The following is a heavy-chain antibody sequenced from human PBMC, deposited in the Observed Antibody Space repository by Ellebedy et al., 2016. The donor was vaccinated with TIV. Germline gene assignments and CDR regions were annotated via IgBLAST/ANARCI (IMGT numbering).Heavy chain of an antibody. CDR3: ARDRRGIAVSGSGFGDH. Sequence: GGSLRLSCAASGFTFSSYAMSWVRQAPGKGLEWVSAISGSGGSTYYADSVKGRFTISRDNSKNTLYLQMNSLRAEDTAVYYCARDRRGIAVSGSGFGDHWGQGTLVSVSS. J-gene: IGHJ4*02. V-gene: IGHV3-23*01. D-gene: IGHD6-19*01. CDR1: GFTFSSYA. CDR2: ISGSGGST.